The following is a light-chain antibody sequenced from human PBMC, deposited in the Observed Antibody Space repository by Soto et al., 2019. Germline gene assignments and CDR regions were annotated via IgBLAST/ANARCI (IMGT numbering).Light chain of an antibody. J-gene: IGLJ1*01. CDR2: EDS. CDR3: CSYADSSTYV. V-gene: IGLV2-23*01. Sequence: QSVLTQPASVSGSPGQSITISCTGTSSDVGSYNLVSWYQQHPGKAPKLMIYEDSKRPSGVSNRFSGSKSGNTASLTISELQTEDEADYYCCSYADSSTYVFGTGTKVTVL. CDR1: SSDVGSYNL.